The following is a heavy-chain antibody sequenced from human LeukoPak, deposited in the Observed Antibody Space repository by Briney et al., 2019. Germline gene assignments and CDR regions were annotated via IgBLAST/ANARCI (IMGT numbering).Heavy chain of an antibody. CDR3: AGGSGSYVWFDP. J-gene: IGHJ5*02. V-gene: IGHV1-2*02. Sequence: ASVKVSCKASGYTFTGYYMHWVRRAPGQGLEWMGWINPNSGGTNYAQKFQGRVTMTRDTSISTAYMELSRLRSDDTAVYYCAGGSGSYVWFDPWGQGTLVTVSS. CDR2: INPNSGGT. D-gene: IGHD3-10*01. CDR1: GYTFTGYY.